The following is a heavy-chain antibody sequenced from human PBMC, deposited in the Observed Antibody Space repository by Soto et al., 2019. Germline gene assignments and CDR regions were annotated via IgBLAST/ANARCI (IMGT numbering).Heavy chain of an antibody. CDR1: GGSISSSSYY. D-gene: IGHD3-10*01. V-gene: IGHV4-39*01. CDR2: IFYSGSN. CDR3: AGFLWFGESNVFDY. Sequence: QLQLQESGPGLVKPSETLSLTCTVSGGSISSSSYYWGWIRQPPGKGLEWIGSIFYSGSNYYNPPLKSRFTKSVDTSKNQFSLKLSSVTAADTAVYYCAGFLWFGESNVFDYWGQGTLVTVSS. J-gene: IGHJ4*02.